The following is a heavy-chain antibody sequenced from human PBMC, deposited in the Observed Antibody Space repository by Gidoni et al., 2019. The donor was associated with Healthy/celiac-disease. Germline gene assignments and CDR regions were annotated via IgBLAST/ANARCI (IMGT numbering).Heavy chain of an antibody. V-gene: IGHV3-21*01. CDR1: GFTFSSNS. CDR2: ISSSSSYI. Sequence: EVQLVESGGGLVKPGGSLRLSCAASGFTFSSNSMHWVRQAPGKGREWVSSISSSSSYIYYADSVKGRFTISRDNAKNSLYLQMNSLRAEDTAVYYCARFPSPKEGYCSGGSCYAFDYWGQGTLVTVSS. D-gene: IGHD2-15*01. J-gene: IGHJ4*02. CDR3: ARFPSPKEGYCSGGSCYAFDY.